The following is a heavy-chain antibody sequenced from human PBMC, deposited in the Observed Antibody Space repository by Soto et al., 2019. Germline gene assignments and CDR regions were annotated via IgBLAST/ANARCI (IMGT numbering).Heavy chain of an antibody. Sequence: SETLSLTCAVYGGPFSGYFWSWIRQPPGKGLEWIGEINHSGSTNYNPSLKSRVTISVDTSKNQFSLRLSSVTAADTAVYYCAKDHSGTYIADAFDVWGHGTLVTVSS. CDR2: INHSGST. D-gene: IGHD1-26*01. J-gene: IGHJ3*01. CDR3: AKDHSGTYIADAFDV. V-gene: IGHV4-34*01. CDR1: GGPFSGYF.